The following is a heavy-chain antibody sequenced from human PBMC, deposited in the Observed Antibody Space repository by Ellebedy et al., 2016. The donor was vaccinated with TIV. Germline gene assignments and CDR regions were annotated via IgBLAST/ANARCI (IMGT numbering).Heavy chain of an antibody. CDR2: IKFDGSIT. D-gene: IGHD2-2*01. V-gene: IGHV3-74*01. CDR3: ARQGRGSSTPLDY. Sequence: PGGSLRLSCAASGFTFSTYWMHWVRQAPGKGLEWVSRIKFDGSITTYADSVKGRLTISRDNAKTTLYLQMNSLRADDTAVYYCARQGRGSSTPLDYWGQGTLVTVSS. J-gene: IGHJ4*02. CDR1: GFTFSTYW.